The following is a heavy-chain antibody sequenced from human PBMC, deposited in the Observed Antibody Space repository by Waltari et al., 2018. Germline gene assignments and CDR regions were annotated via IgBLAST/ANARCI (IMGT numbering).Heavy chain of an antibody. D-gene: IGHD1-26*01. CDR3: ARDKASGSYWFDP. CDR1: GGSISSYY. Sequence: QVQLQESGPGLVKPSETLSLTCTVSGGSISSYYWSWIRQPPGKGLEWIGYIYYSGSTNCNPSLKSRVTISVDTSKNQFSLKLSSVTAADTAVYYCARDKASGSYWFDPWGQGTLVTVSS. CDR2: IYYSGST. J-gene: IGHJ5*02. V-gene: IGHV4-59*01.